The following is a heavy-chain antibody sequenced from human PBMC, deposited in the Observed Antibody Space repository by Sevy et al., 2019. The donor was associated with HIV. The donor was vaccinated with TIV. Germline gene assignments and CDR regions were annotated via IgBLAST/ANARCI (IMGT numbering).Heavy chain of an antibody. Sequence: GGSLRLSCAASGFTFSSYWMHWVRRAPGKGLVWVSRRNSDGSSTDYADSVKGRFTISRDNAKNTLYLQMNSLRAEDTAVYYCAREYSGTYYYFDYWGQGTLVTVSS. CDR3: AREYSGTYYYFDY. D-gene: IGHD1-26*01. J-gene: IGHJ4*02. V-gene: IGHV3-74*01. CDR2: RNSDGSST. CDR1: GFTFSSYW.